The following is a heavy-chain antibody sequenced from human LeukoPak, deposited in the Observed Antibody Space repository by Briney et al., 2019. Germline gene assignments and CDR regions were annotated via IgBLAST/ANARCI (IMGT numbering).Heavy chain of an antibody. CDR3: ARRNDFDI. Sequence: SETLSLICTVSGGSITGYHWSWIRQPPGKGLVWIGYDYSSETTNYKPSLKSRVTISADTTKNQFSLKLTSVTAAHTAIYYCARRNDFDIWGQGTMGSVSS. J-gene: IGHJ3*02. V-gene: IGHV4-4*08. CDR1: GGSITGYH. CDR2: DYSSETT.